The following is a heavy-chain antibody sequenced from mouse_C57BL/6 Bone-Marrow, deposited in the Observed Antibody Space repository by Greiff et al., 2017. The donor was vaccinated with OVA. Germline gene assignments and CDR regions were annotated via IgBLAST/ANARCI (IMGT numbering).Heavy chain of an antibody. CDR2: ISSGGSYT. V-gene: IGHV5-6*01. CDR3: ASPIYYDYGGYWYFDV. J-gene: IGHJ1*03. D-gene: IGHD2-4*01. CDR1: GFTFSSYG. Sequence: EVKLMESGGDLVKPGGSLKLSCAASGFTFSSYGMSWVRQTPDKRLEWVATISSGGSYTYYPDSVKGRFTISRDNAKNTLYLQMSSLKSEDTAMYYCASPIYYDYGGYWYFDVWGTGTTVTVSS.